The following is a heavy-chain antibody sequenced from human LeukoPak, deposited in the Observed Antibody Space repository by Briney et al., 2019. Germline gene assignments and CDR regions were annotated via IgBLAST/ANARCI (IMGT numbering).Heavy chain of an antibody. J-gene: IGHJ4*02. CDR2: INPSGGST. V-gene: IGHV1-46*01. Sequence: ASVKVSCKASGYTFTNYYIHWVRQAPGQGLEWMGIINPSGGSTSYTQKFQGRVTITADESTSTAYMELSSLRSEDTAVYYCARSSSGPPGLFDYWGQGTLVTVSS. D-gene: IGHD3-22*01. CDR3: ARSSSGPPGLFDY. CDR1: GYTFTNYY.